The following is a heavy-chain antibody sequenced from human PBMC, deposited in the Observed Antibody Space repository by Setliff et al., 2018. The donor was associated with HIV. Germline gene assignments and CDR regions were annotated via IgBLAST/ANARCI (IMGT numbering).Heavy chain of an antibody. CDR1: GFTFSSYG. Sequence: PGGSLRLSCAASGFTFSSYGMHWVRQAPDKGLEWVAVISSDGSNTHYADFVRGRVTISRDNSKNTLYLQMNSLRAEDTAVYYCARDPNALDYWGQGTLVTVSS. V-gene: IGHV3-30*03. J-gene: IGHJ4*02. CDR3: ARDPNALDY. CDR2: ISSDGSNT.